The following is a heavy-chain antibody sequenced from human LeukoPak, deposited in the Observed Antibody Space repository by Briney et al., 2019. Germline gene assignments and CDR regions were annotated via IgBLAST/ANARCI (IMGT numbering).Heavy chain of an antibody. V-gene: IGHV3-43*01. J-gene: IGHJ4*02. CDR3: AKDLGTGSYYEAFDY. D-gene: IGHD1-26*01. CDR1: GFTFDDYS. Sequence: GGSLRLSCGASGFTFDDYSIHWVRQAPGKSLEWGSLITWDGGSTYYADSVKGRLTISRDNRKNSVYLQMNSLRIEDTAFYYCAKDLGTGSYYEAFDYWGKGTLVTVSS. CDR2: ITWDGGST.